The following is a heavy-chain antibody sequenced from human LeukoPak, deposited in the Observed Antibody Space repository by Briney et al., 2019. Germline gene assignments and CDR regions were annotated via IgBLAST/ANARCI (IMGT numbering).Heavy chain of an antibody. J-gene: IGHJ3*02. D-gene: IGHD2-21*01. CDR2: ISGGGDAT. CDR3: AGDRAYPNDVFNI. V-gene: IGHV3-23*01. Sequence: GGSLRLSCAASDFSFITYAMSWVRQAPGKGLEWVSTISGGGDATYYADSVKGRFTISRDNSKNTLYLHMNSLRDEDTALYYCAGDRAYPNDVFNIWGQGTMITVS. CDR1: DFSFITYA.